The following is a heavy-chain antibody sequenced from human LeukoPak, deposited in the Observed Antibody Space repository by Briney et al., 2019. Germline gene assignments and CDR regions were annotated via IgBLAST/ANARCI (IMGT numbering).Heavy chain of an antibody. Sequence: GASVTVSCKPSGYTFTGYFIHWVRQAPGQGLEWMGWINPNSGGTNYAQKFQGRVTMTGDTSINTAYIELSRLTSDDTAVYYCSRDRGYYDSGNYPTDYWGQGTLVTVSS. CDR2: INPNSGGT. J-gene: IGHJ4*02. CDR1: GYTFTGYF. D-gene: IGHD3-10*01. V-gene: IGHV1-2*02. CDR3: SRDRGYYDSGNYPTDY.